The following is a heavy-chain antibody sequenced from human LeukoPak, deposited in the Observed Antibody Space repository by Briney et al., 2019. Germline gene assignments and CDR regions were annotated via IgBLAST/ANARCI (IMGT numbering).Heavy chain of an antibody. Sequence: GGSLRLSCAGSGFTFSNSWMGWVRQAPGKGLEWVSAISNSGDTTYYADSVQGRFTISRDNSKNTLYLQMNSLRAEDTAVYYCAKDLPYQAYPGYYFDSWGQGSLVTVSS. D-gene: IGHD1-14*01. J-gene: IGHJ4*02. CDR3: AKDLPYQAYPGYYFDS. CDR2: ISNSGDTT. CDR1: GFTFSNSW. V-gene: IGHV3-23*01.